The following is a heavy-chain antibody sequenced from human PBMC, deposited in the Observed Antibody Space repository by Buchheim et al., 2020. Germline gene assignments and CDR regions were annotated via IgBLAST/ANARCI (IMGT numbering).Heavy chain of an antibody. CDR2: IYYSGST. V-gene: IGHV4-39*01. D-gene: IGHD3-3*01. CDR1: GGSISSSGYY. CDR3: ARRDYDFWSGYPKNWFDP. J-gene: IGHJ5*02. Sequence: QLQLQESGPGLVKPSETLSLTCTVSGGSISSSGYYWDWIRQPPGKGLEWIGSIYYSGSTYYNPSLKSRVTISVDTSKNQFSLKLSAVTAADTAVYYCARRDYDFWSGYPKNWFDPWGQGTL.